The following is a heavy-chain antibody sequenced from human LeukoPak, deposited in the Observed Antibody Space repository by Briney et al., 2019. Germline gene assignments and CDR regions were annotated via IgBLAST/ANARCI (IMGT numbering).Heavy chain of an antibody. J-gene: IGHJ2*01. D-gene: IGHD3-22*01. V-gene: IGHV4-31*03. Sequence: SETLSLTCTVSGGSISSGGYYWSWIRQHPGKGLGWIAYIYYSGSTYYNPSLKSRDTISVDTSKNQFSLKLSSVTAADTAVYYCARDRASGIVVATRHFDLWGRGTLVTVSS. CDR1: GGSISSGGYY. CDR2: IYYSGST. CDR3: ARDRASGIVVATRHFDL.